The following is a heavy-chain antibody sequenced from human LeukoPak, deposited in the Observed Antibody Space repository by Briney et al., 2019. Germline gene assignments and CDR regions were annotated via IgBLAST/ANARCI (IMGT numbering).Heavy chain of an antibody. V-gene: IGHV4-59*01. J-gene: IGHJ4*02. Sequence: SETLSLTCTVSGGSISRYYWSWIRQPPGKGLEWIGYIYYSGSTNYNPSLKSRVTISVDTSKNQFSLKLSSVTAADTAVYYCARVSAIAVAGYKSFDYWGQGTLVTVSS. D-gene: IGHD6-19*01. CDR2: IYYSGST. CDR3: ARVSAIAVAGYKSFDY. CDR1: GGSISRYY.